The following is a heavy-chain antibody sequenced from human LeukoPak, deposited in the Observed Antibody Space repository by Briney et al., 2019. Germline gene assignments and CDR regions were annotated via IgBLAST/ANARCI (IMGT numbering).Heavy chain of an antibody. V-gene: IGHV3-13*01. Sequence: GSLRLSCAASGFTFSSYDMHWVRQATGKGLEWVSAIGTAGDTYYPGSVKGRFTISRENAKNSLYLQMNSLRAEDTAVYYCAKDIVVVPAAIGAYYYYGMDVWGQGTTVTVSS. CDR2: IGTAGDT. J-gene: IGHJ6*02. D-gene: IGHD2-2*01. CDR1: GFTFSSYD. CDR3: AKDIVVVPAAIGAYYYYGMDV.